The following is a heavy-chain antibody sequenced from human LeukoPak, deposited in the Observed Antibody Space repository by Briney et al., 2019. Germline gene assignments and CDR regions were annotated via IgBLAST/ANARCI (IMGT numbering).Heavy chain of an antibody. Sequence: GGSQRLSCAASGFTFSSYWMHWVRQAPGKGLVWVSRINSDGSSTSYADSVKGRFTISRDNAKNTLYLQMNSLRAEDTAVYYCASPTLGYSSGWCLDLWGRGTLVTVSS. D-gene: IGHD6-19*01. V-gene: IGHV3-74*01. CDR1: GFTFSSYW. CDR3: ASPTLGYSSGWCLDL. CDR2: INSDGSST. J-gene: IGHJ2*01.